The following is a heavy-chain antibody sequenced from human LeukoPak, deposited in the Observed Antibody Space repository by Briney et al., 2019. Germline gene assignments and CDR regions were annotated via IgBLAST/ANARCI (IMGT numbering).Heavy chain of an antibody. CDR3: VRGSLASGVVVYYYYYLDV. CDR2: IKTDGSEK. D-gene: IGHD3-3*01. Sequence: PGGSLRLSCEGSGFTFSNYWMGWVRQAPGKGLQWVANIKTDGSEKYYVDSVKGRFTISRDNAKNSLYLQMNSLRAEDTAVYYCVRGSLASGVVVYYYYYLDVWGKGTTVTVSS. J-gene: IGHJ6*03. CDR1: GFTFSNYW. V-gene: IGHV3-7*01.